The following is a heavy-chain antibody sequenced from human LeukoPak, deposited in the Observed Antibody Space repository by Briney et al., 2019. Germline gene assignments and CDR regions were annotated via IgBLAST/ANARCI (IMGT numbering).Heavy chain of an antibody. CDR2: ITSDSSTR. V-gene: IGHV3-48*01. Sequence: PGGSLRLSCAASGFTFSSHSMDWVRQAPGQGLEWVSYITSDSSTRFYADSVKGRFTASRDNAEKSMYLQMNNLRAEDTAVYYCARIRAAAGTRVARSDAFDIWGQGTMVTVSS. CDR3: ARIRAAAGTRVARSDAFDI. CDR1: GFTFSSHS. J-gene: IGHJ3*02. D-gene: IGHD6-13*01.